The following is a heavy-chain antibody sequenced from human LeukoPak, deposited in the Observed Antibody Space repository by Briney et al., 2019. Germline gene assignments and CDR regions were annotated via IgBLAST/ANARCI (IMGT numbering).Heavy chain of an antibody. CDR2: ISGSGGST. D-gene: IGHD2-15*01. Sequence: GGSLRLSCAASGFTFSSYAMSCVRQAPGKGLEWVSAISGSGGSTYYADSVKGRFTISRDNSKNTLYLQMNSLRAEDTAVYYCAKGGCSGGSCYLSLYFDYWGQGTLVTVSS. V-gene: IGHV3-23*01. J-gene: IGHJ4*02. CDR3: AKGGCSGGSCYLSLYFDY. CDR1: GFTFSSYA.